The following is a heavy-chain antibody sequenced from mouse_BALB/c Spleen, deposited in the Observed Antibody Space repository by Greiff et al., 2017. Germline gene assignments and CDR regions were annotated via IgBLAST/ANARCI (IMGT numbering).Heavy chain of an antibody. CDR2: ISNGGGST. CDR3: ARNYYGSSHWYFDV. Sequence: EVQLVESGGGLVQPGGSLKLSCAASGFTFSSYTMSWVRQTPEKRLEWVAYISNGGGSTYYPDTVKGRFTISRDNAKNTLYLQMSSLKSEDTAMYYCARNYYGSSHWYFDVWGAGTTVTVSS. CDR1: GFTFSSYT. J-gene: IGHJ1*01. D-gene: IGHD1-1*01. V-gene: IGHV5-12-2*01.